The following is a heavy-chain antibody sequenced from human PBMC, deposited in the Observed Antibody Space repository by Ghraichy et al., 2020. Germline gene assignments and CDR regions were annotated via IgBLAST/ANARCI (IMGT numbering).Heavy chain of an antibody. Sequence: GGSLRLSCVGSGFTFSSYSMNWVRQSPGKGLEWVSYITSSSSFKSYADSVKGRFTISRDNAQNSLYLQMNSLRDEDTAVYYCARGSTVVRFFYYDGMDVWDQGTTVTVSS. V-gene: IGHV3-48*02. CDR2: ITSSSSFK. CDR1: GFTFSSYS. D-gene: IGHD4-23*01. J-gene: IGHJ6*02. CDR3: ARGSTVVRFFYYDGMDV.